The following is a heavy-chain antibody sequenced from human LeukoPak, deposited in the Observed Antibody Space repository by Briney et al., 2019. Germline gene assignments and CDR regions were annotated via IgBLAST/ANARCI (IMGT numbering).Heavy chain of an antibody. D-gene: IGHD3-22*01. Sequence: SSETLSLTCTVSGGSISSSSYYWGWIRQPPGKGLEWIGSIYYSGSTYYNPSLKSRVTISVDTSKNQFSLKLSSVTAADTAVYYCARSPITMIVSYWGQGTLVTVSS. CDR3: ARSPITMIVSY. J-gene: IGHJ4*02. V-gene: IGHV4-39*07. CDR2: IYYSGST. CDR1: GGSISSSSYY.